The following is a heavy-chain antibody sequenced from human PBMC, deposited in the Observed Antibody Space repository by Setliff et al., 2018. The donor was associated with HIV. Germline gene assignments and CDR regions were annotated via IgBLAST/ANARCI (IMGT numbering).Heavy chain of an antibody. CDR1: GFIFDDYA. CDR2: ISWNSGSI. D-gene: IGHD3-10*01. J-gene: IGHJ6*03. Sequence: GGSLRLSCAASGFIFDDYAMHWVRQAPGKGLEWVSGISWNSGSIGYADSVKGRFTISRDNAKNSLYLQMNSLRAEDTAFYYCAKDTTVRGVRSYYVDVWVKGTTVTVSS. V-gene: IGHV3-9*01. CDR3: AKDTTVRGVRSYYVDV.